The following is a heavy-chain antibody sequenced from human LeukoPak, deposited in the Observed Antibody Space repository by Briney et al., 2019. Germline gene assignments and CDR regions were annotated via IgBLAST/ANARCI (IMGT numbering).Heavy chain of an antibody. V-gene: IGHV3-48*01. CDR1: GFTFSSYS. Sequence: PGGSLRLSCAASGFTFSSYSMNWVRQAPGKGLEWVSYISSSSSTIYYADSVKGRFTISRGNAKNSLYLQMNSLRAEDTAVYYCARTVVPAAPYYYYYYMDVWGKGTTVTVSS. CDR3: ARTVVPAAPYYYYYYMDV. D-gene: IGHD2-2*01. J-gene: IGHJ6*03. CDR2: ISSSSSTI.